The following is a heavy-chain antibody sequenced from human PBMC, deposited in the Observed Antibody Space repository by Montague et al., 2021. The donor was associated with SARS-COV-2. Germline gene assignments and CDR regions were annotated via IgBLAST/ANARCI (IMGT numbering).Heavy chain of an antibody. J-gene: IGHJ4*02. Sequence: SETLSLTCTVSGGSISSYYWSWIRQPPGKGLEWIGYIYYSGSTNYNPSPKSRVTITVDTTKNQLSLKLSSVTAADTAVYYCARVKRVYYYGLGVSAHFDYWGQGTLVTVSS. CDR2: IYYSGST. D-gene: IGHD3-10*01. CDR3: ARVKRVYYYGLGVSAHFDY. V-gene: IGHV4-59*01. CDR1: GGSISSYY.